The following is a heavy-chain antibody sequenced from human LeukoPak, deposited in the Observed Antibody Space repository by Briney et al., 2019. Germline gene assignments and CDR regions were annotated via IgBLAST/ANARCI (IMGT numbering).Heavy chain of an antibody. CDR2: ISAYNGNT. Sequence: GASVKVSCKASGYTFTSYGISWVRQAPGQGLEWMGWISAYNGNTNYAQKLQGRVTMTTDTSTSTAYMELRSLRSDDTAVYYCARDLSSGWYGNPLQDYWGQGTLVTVSS. CDR3: ARDLSSGWYGNPLQDY. D-gene: IGHD6-13*01. CDR1: GYTFTSYG. J-gene: IGHJ4*02. V-gene: IGHV1-18*01.